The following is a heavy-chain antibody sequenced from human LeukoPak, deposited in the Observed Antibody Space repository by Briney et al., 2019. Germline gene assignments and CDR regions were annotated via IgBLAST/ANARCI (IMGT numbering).Heavy chain of an antibody. CDR3: ARRSGWFSFDY. CDR2: IYPGESET. D-gene: IGHD6-19*01. CDR1: GYTFTTYW. Sequence: PGEPLKISCKGSGYTFTTYWIAWVRQMPGEGLEWMGIIYPGESETRYSPFFQGQVTISADKSITTAYLQWGSLKASDTAMYYCARRSGWFSFDYWGQGTLVTVSS. V-gene: IGHV5-51*01. J-gene: IGHJ4*02.